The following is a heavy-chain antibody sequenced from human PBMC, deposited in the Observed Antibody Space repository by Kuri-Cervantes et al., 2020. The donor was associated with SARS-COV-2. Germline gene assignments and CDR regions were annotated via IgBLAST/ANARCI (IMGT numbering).Heavy chain of an antibody. CDR3: ARVHSYGPQDYYYYGMDV. V-gene: IGHV3-21*01. J-gene: IGHJ6*02. CDR2: ISSSSSYI. D-gene: IGHD5-18*01. CDR1: GFTFSSYS. Sequence: GGSLRLSCAASGFTFSSYSMNWVRQAPGKGLEWVSSISSSSSYIYYAASVKGRFTISRDNAKNSLYLQMNSLRAEDTAVYYCARVHSYGPQDYYYYGMDVWGQGTTVTVSS.